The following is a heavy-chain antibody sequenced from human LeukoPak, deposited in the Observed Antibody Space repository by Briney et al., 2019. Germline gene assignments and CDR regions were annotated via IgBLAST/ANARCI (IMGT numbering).Heavy chain of an antibody. CDR3: ARDTAAAGSGFDY. J-gene: IGHJ4*02. CDR1: GGPIRSYY. D-gene: IGHD6-13*01. Sequence: SETLSLTCTVSGGPIRSYYWRWIRQPPGKGLEWIGYIYYSGSTNYNPSLKSRVTISVDTSKNQFSLKLSSVTAADTAVYYCARDTAAAGSGFDYWGQGTLGTVSS. V-gene: IGHV4-59*01. CDR2: IYYSGST.